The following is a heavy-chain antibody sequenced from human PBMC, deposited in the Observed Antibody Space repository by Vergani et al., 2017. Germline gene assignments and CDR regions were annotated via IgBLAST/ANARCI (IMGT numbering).Heavy chain of an antibody. CDR1: GFTFGDYA. D-gene: IGHD4-17*01. V-gene: IGHV3-49*04. Sequence: EVQLVESGGGLVQPGRSLRLSCTASGFTFGDYAMSWVRPAPGKGLEWVGFIRSKAYGGTTEYAASVKGRFTISRDDSKSIAYLQMNSLKTEDTAVYYCTRDGYGDYVSDYWGQGTLVTVSS. CDR3: TRDGYGDYVSDY. J-gene: IGHJ4*02. CDR2: IRSKAYGGTT.